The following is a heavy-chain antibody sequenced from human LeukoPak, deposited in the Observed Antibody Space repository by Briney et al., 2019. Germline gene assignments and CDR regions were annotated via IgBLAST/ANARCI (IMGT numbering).Heavy chain of an antibody. D-gene: IGHD2-15*01. CDR2: ISYSGST. Sequence: SETLSLTCTVSGGSISSYYWSWLRQPPGEGLEWIGYISYSGSTNYNPSLKSRVTISVDSSMNQFSLKLTSVTAADTAVYYCARHDCSGGSCYLPPHYWGQGTLVTVSS. V-gene: IGHV4-59*08. CDR3: ARHDCSGGSCYLPPHY. CDR1: GGSISSYY. J-gene: IGHJ4*02.